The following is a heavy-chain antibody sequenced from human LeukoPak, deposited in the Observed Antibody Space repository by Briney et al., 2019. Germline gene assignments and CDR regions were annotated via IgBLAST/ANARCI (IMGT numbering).Heavy chain of an antibody. CDR2: ISSSGSTI. V-gene: IGHV3-11*01. J-gene: IGHJ4*02. D-gene: IGHD3-16*02. Sequence: GGSLRLSCAASGFIFSRYTMSWIRQAPGKGLEWVSYISSSGSTIYYADSVKGRFTISRDNAKNSLYLQMNSLRAEDTAVYYCARTVITFGGVIVIPYYFDYWGQGTLVTVSS. CDR1: GFIFSRYT. CDR3: ARTVITFGGVIVIPYYFDY.